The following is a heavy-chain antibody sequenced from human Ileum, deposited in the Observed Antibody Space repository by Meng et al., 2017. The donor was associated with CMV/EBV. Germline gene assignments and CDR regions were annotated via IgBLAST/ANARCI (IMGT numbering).Heavy chain of an antibody. V-gene: IGHV1-2*02. CDR1: GYTFTDYF. D-gene: IGHD5-12*01. Sequence: KASGYTFTDYFIQWMRQAPGQGLEWMGWIKFNSGGTNYAQKFQGRVTMTRDTSVSTAYMELNSLRSDDTAVYYCVPYSGSSFRFDPWGQGTQVTVSS. CDR3: VPYSGSSFRFDP. J-gene: IGHJ5*02. CDR2: IKFNSGGT.